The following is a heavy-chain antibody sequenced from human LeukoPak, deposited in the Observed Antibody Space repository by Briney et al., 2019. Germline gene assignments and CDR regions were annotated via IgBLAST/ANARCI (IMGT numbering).Heavy chain of an antibody. D-gene: IGHD5-12*01. J-gene: IGHJ4*02. V-gene: IGHV3-15*01. CDR1: GFTFSNAW. CDR2: IKSKTDGGTT. CDR3: TTVSWKEATILSDY. Sequence: PGGSLRLSCAASGFTFSNAWMSWVRQAPGKGLEWVGRIKSKTDGGTTDYAAPVKGRFTISRDDSKNTLYLQMNSLKTEDTAVYYCTTVSWKEATILSDYWGQGTLVTVSS.